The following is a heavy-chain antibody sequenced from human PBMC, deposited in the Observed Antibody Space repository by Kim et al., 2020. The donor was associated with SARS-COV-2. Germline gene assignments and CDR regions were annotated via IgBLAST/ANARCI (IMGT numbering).Heavy chain of an antibody. Sequence: SQTLSLTCAISGDSVSSKSTAWNWIRQSPSRGLECLGRIYYRSRWHIEYAESVKGRVTINPDTSKNQLSLQLNSVTPEDTAVYFCTRGPATIDHWGQGTLVTVST. J-gene: IGHJ4*02. V-gene: IGHV6-1*01. CDR1: GDSVSSKSTA. D-gene: IGHD2-15*01. CDR3: TRGPATIDH. CDR2: IYYRSRWHI.